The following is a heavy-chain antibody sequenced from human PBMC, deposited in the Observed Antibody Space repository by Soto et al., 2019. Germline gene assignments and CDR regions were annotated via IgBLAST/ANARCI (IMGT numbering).Heavy chain of an antibody. J-gene: IGHJ6*02. CDR2: ISYDGSNK. CDR1: GFTFSSYA. D-gene: IGHD3-3*01. CDR3: ARDSPRNFWSGYYTYGMDV. V-gene: IGHV3-30-3*01. Sequence: PGGSLRLSCAASGFTFSSYAMHWVRQAPGKGLEWVAVISYDGSNKYYADSVKGRFTISRDNSKNTLYLQMNSLRAEDTAVYYCARDSPRNFWSGYYTYGMDVWGQGTTVTVSS.